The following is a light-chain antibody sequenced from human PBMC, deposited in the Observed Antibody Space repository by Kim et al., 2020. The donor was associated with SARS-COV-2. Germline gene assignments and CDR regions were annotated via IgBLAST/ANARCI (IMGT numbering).Light chain of an antibody. CDR1: QSVSSN. J-gene: IGKJ2*01. Sequence: SQGERATPSCRASQSVSSNLAWYQQKPGQAPRLPIYGASTRATGIPARFSGSGSGTEFTLTISSLQSEDFAVYYCQQYNNWPPYTFGQGTKLEIK. CDR3: QQYNNWPPYT. CDR2: GAS. V-gene: IGKV3-15*01.